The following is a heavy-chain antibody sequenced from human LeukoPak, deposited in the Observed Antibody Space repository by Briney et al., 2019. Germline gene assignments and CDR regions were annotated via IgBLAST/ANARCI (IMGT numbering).Heavy chain of an antibody. Sequence: PGGSLRLSCVDSVFTVSSNYMSWVRQAPGKGLEWVSVIYSGGSTYYADSVKGRFTISRDNSKNTLYLQMNSLRAEDTAVYYCAREGYYYDSSGRFDYWGQGTLVTVSS. D-gene: IGHD3-22*01. V-gene: IGHV3-53*01. J-gene: IGHJ4*02. CDR1: VFTVSSNY. CDR3: AREGYYYDSSGRFDY. CDR2: IYSGGST.